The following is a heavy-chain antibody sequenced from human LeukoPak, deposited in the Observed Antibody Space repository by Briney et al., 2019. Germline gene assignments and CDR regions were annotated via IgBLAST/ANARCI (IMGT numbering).Heavy chain of an antibody. CDR2: ISGSGGST. J-gene: IGHJ3*02. V-gene: IGHV3-23*01. Sequence: GGSLRLSCAASGVTFSSYAMSWVRQAPGKGLEWVSAISGSGGSTYYADSVKGRFTISRDNSKNTLYLQMNSLRAEDTAVYYCAKVHGVGAAPRDAFDIWGQGTMVTVSS. CDR1: GVTFSSYA. CDR3: AKVHGVGAAPRDAFDI. D-gene: IGHD2-15*01.